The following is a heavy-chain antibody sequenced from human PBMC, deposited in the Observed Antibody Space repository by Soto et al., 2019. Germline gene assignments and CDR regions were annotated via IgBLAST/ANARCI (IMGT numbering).Heavy chain of an antibody. J-gene: IGHJ4*02. V-gene: IGHV2-5*02. D-gene: IGHD2-15*01. CDR1: GFSLTTSGVG. CDR3: AHRPSYCSGGSCYSGFDY. CDR2: IYWDDDK. Sequence: SGPTLVNPTQTLTLTCTFSGFSLTTSGVGVGWIRQPPGKALEWLALIYWDDDKRYSPSLKSRLTITKDTSKNQVVLTMTNMDPVDTATYYCAHRPSYCSGGSCYSGFDYWGQGTLVTVSS.